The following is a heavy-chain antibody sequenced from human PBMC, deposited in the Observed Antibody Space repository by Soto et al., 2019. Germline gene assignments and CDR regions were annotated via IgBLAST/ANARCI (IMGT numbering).Heavy chain of an antibody. CDR2: INHSGST. D-gene: IGHD6-6*01. CDR3: ARGRGMGYSSSSSYGMDV. CDR1: GGSFSGYY. J-gene: IGHJ6*02. V-gene: IGHV4-34*01. Sequence: SETLSLTCAVYGGSFSGYYWSWIRQPPGKGLEWIGEINHSGSTNYNPSLKSRVTISVDTSKNQFSLKLSSVTAADTAVYYCARGRGMGYSSSSSYGMDVWGQGTTVTVSS.